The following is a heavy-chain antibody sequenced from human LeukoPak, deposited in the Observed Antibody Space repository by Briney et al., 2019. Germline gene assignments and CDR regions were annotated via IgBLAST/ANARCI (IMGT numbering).Heavy chain of an antibody. CDR1: GFTFSSYN. CDR2: ISSSGNYI. Sequence: PGGSLRLSCAASGFTFSSYNMNWVRQAPGKGLEWVSSISSSGNYIYYADSLKGRFTISRDNAKNSLYLQMNSLGADDTAVYFCASAQGGVILPDYFHHWGQGALVTVSS. CDR3: ASAQGGVILPDYFHH. V-gene: IGHV3-21*01. J-gene: IGHJ1*01. D-gene: IGHD3-16*02.